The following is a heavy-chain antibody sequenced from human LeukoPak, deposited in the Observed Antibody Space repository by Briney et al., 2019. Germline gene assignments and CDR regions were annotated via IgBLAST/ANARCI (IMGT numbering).Heavy chain of an antibody. CDR3: ASGMQLPVGELFLDTRYDGFDL. CDR2: ISPRGGAT. V-gene: IGHV1-46*01. CDR1: GYTLTSHY. Sequence: GASVKVSCKASGYTLTSHYMHWVRQAPGQGLEWMGLISPRGGATIYGQKFQGRVTMTSDTSTSTVYMELSSLRPADTAVYYCASGMQLPVGELFLDTRYDGFDLWGQGKMVNGSS. D-gene: IGHD3-16*01. J-gene: IGHJ3*01.